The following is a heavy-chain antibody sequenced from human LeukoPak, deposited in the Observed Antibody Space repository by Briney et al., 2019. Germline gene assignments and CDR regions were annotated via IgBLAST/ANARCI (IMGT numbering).Heavy chain of an antibody. J-gene: IGHJ5*02. CDR1: GGSISSYY. V-gene: IGHV4-4*07. D-gene: IGHD2-2*01. Sequence: ASETLSLTCTVSGGSISSYYWSWIRQPAGKGLEWIGRIYTSGSTNYIPSLKSRVTMSVDTSKNQFSLKLSSVTAADTAVYYCARGMPAAMYPNWFDPWGQGTLVTVSS. CDR3: ARGMPAAMYPNWFDP. CDR2: IYTSGST.